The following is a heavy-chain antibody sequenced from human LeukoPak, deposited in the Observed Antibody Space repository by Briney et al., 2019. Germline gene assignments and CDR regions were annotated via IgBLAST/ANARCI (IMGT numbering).Heavy chain of an antibody. Sequence: PSETLSLTRTVSGGSISSSSYYWSWIRQPPGTGLEWIGEINHSGSTNYNPPLKSRVTISVDTSKNQFSLKLSSVTAADTAVYYCARGRVNYPVLWIVRKRDAFDIWGQGTMVTVSS. J-gene: IGHJ3*02. D-gene: IGHD3-10*01. V-gene: IGHV4-39*07. CDR1: GGSISSSSYY. CDR2: INHSGST. CDR3: ARGRVNYPVLWIVRKRDAFDI.